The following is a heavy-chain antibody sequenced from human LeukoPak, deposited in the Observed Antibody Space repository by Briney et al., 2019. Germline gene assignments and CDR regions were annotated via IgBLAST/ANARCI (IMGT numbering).Heavy chain of an antibody. J-gene: IGHJ6*02. Sequence: GGSLRLSCAASGFPFSGYAIHWVRQAPGKGLVWVSRVNSDGTSTRYADSVKGRFTVSRDNAKSTLYLQMYSLRAEDTAVYYCARDGYCSSGRCYGMDVWGQGTTVTVSS. D-gene: IGHD2-2*03. CDR3: ARDGYCSSGRCYGMDV. CDR2: VNSDGTST. CDR1: GFPFSGYA. V-gene: IGHV3-74*01.